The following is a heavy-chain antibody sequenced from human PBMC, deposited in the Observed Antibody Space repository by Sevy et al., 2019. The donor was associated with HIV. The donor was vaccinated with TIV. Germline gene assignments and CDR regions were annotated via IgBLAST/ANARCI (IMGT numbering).Heavy chain of an antibody. CDR3: ARVYCGGDCSSSYYYYGMDV. J-gene: IGHJ6*02. CDR1: GFTFSSYS. Sequence: GGSLRLSCAASGFTFSSYSMNWVRQAPGKGLEWVSYISSSSSTIYYADSVKGRFTISRDNAKNSLYLQMNSLRDEDTAVCYCARVYCGGDCSSSYYYYGMDVWGQGTTVTVSS. V-gene: IGHV3-48*02. D-gene: IGHD2-21*02. CDR2: ISSSSSTI.